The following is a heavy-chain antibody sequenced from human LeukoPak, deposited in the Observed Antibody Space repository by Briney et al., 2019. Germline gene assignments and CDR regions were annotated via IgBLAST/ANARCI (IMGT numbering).Heavy chain of an antibody. D-gene: IGHD3-22*01. J-gene: IGHJ4*02. CDR1: GGSISSYY. Sequence: SETLSLTCTVSGGSISSYYWSWIRQPAGKGLEWIGRIYTSGSTNYNPSLKSRVTMSVDTSKNQFSLKLSSVTAADTAVYYCARESYDSSGYHFDYWGQGTLVTVSS. CDR3: ARESYDSSGYHFDY. CDR2: IYTSGST. V-gene: IGHV4-4*07.